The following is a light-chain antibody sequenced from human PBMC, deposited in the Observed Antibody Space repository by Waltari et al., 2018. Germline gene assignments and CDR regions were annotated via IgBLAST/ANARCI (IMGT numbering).Light chain of an antibody. CDR1: QDIRND. V-gene: IGKV1-6*01. CDR2: AAS. Sequence: AIQMTQSPSSLSASVGDRITITCRASQDIRNDVGWYQQKPGEAPTRLRYAASILQMGVPSNFNGSGAGTDFTLTSSSLQPEEFATYNCRQDYNYPRTFGQRTKGEIK. CDR3: RQDYNYPRT. J-gene: IGKJ1*01.